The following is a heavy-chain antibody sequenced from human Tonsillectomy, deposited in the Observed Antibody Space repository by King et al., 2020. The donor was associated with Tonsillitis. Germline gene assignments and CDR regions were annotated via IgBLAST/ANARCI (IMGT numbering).Heavy chain of an antibody. CDR3: ARGSSSGGYVYFDS. CDR2: INWNGGCT. J-gene: IGHJ4*02. CDR1: GFTCDDYV. D-gene: IGHD6-13*01. Sequence: QLVESGGGVVRPGGSLRLSCAASGFTCDDYVMSWGRQVPGKGLEWVSGINWNGGCTGYADSVKGRFPISRDYAKNSLFLHMNSLRAEDTALYHCARGSSSGGYVYFDSWGQGTLVTVSS. V-gene: IGHV3-20*01.